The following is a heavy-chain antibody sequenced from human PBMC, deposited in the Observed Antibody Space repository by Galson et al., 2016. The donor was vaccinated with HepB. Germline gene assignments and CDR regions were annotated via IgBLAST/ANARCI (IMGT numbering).Heavy chain of an antibody. CDR2: SGSGGPT. CDR1: GFTFSSYA. CDR3: ARGGYAWGGYPNDY. J-gene: IGHJ4*02. D-gene: IGHD3-16*02. V-gene: IGHV3-23*01. Sequence: SLRLSCAASGFTFSSYAMSWVRQAPGKGLEWVSSSGSGGPTYYADSVKGRFTISRDDSKNTLFLLMNSLRVEDTAVYYCARGGYAWGGYPNDYWGQGTLVIVSS.